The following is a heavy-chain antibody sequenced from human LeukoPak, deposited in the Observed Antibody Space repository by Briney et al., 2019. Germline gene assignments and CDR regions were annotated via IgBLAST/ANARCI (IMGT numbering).Heavy chain of an antibody. CDR2: IYHSGST. CDR1: GGSISSYY. Sequence: SETLSLTCTVSGGSISSYYWGWIRQPPGKGLEWIGSIYHSGSTYYNPSLKSRVTISVDTSKNQFSLKLSSVTAADTAVYYCASSYYGSGSYRLGSYYYYYMDVWGKGTTVTVSS. D-gene: IGHD3-10*01. J-gene: IGHJ6*03. V-gene: IGHV4-38-2*02. CDR3: ASSYYGSGSYRLGSYYYYYMDV.